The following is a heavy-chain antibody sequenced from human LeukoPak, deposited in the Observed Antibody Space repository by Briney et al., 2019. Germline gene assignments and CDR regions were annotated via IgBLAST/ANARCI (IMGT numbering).Heavy chain of an antibody. D-gene: IGHD1-26*01. Sequence: GGSLRLSCAASGFTFSSYGMDGVRQAPGKGVGGVAGIWYDGSKYYTDCVKGGVTISRDKCKKTLYLQMTSLRAEDTAVYYCARGKWELLYCFDYRGQGTLVTVSS. CDR2: IWYDGSK. CDR3: ARGKWELLYCFDY. CDR1: GFTFSSYG. V-gene: IGHV3-33*01. J-gene: IGHJ4*02.